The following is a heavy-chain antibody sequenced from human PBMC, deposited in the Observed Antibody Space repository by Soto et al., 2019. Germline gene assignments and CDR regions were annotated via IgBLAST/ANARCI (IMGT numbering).Heavy chain of an antibody. CDR1: GVSTSNHY. Sequence: SETLSLTCSVSGVSTSNHYWTWIRKPPGQGPEWIGCIYYRGTTNYNASFNSRVTISVDTSKNQFSLKLTSVTTADTSVYYCARGGGSPYHDHEFDYWGQGILVTVSS. V-gene: IGHV4-59*11. CDR2: IYYRGTT. J-gene: IGHJ4*02. CDR3: ARGGGSPYHDHEFDY. D-gene: IGHD2-2*01.